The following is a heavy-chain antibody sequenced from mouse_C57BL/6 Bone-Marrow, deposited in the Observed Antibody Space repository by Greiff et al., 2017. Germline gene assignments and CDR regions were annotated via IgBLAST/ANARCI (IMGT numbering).Heavy chain of an antibody. CDR1: GYSFTGYY. CDR2: INPSTGGT. Sequence: DVKLVEPGPELVKPGASVKISCKASGYSFTGYYMNWVKQSPEKSLEWIGEINPSTGGTTYNQKFKAKATLTVDKSSSTAYMQLKILTSEDSAVYYCARDYDCDGGYWGQGTTLTVSS. CDR3: ARDYDCDGGY. V-gene: IGHV1-42*01. J-gene: IGHJ2*01. D-gene: IGHD2-4*01.